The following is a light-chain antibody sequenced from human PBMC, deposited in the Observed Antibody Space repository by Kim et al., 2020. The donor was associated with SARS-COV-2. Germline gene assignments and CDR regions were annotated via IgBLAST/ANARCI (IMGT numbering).Light chain of an antibody. V-gene: IGLV3-21*04. CDR3: QVWDSSSDRGV. Sequence: APGKTARITCGGNNIGSKSVHWYQQKPGQARVLVIYYDSDRPSGIPERFSGSNSGNTATLTISRVEAGDEADYYCQVWDSSSDRGVFGGGTQLTVL. CDR2: YDS. CDR1: NIGSKS. J-gene: IGLJ2*01.